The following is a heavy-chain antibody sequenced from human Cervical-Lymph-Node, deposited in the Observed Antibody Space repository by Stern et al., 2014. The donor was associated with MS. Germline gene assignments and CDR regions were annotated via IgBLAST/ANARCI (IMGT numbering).Heavy chain of an antibody. Sequence: QMQLVQSGAEVKKPGASVKVSCEASGYTFSRYYMHWVRQAPGQGLEWMGMINPSDGSTNYAQKFQGRVTMTRDTSTSTVYMELNSLRSDDTAVYYCARDAHGDSLDYWGQGTLVTVSS. CDR1: GYTFSRYY. J-gene: IGHJ4*02. CDR2: INPSDGST. V-gene: IGHV1-46*01. D-gene: IGHD4-17*01. CDR3: ARDAHGDSLDY.